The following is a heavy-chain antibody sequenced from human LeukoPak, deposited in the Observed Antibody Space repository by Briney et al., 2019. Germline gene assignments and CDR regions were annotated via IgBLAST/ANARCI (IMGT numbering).Heavy chain of an antibody. J-gene: IGHJ3*01. CDR3: GMSGDRVPLQDDVFDV. D-gene: IGHD1-26*01. V-gene: IGHV5-51*01. CDR1: GYSFTSYC. Sequence: GESLKISCKVSGYSFTSYCIAWVRQMPAKGREWMGIIYPGDSGPTYSPSLQGQVTISVDKSINTAYLQWSSLQASDTAMYYCGMSGDRVPLQDDVFDVWGQGTMVTVST. CDR2: IYPGDSGP.